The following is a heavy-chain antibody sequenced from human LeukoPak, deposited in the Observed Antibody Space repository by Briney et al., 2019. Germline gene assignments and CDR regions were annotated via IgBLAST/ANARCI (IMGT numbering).Heavy chain of an antibody. D-gene: IGHD6-19*01. Sequence: GGSLRLSCAASGFSFTNYGMHWVRQAPGKGLDWVAFIRHDGGDKYYADSVKGRFTISRDNSQNTLYLQMNSLRAEDTAVYYCAEVGGWHVSTPYFFDYWGQGTLVTVSS. CDR3: AEVGGWHVSTPYFFDY. J-gene: IGHJ4*02. CDR1: GFSFTNYG. V-gene: IGHV3-30*02. CDR2: IRHDGGDK.